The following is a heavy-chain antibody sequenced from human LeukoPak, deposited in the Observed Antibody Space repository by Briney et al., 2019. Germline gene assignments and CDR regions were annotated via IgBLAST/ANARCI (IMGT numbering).Heavy chain of an antibody. J-gene: IGHJ4*02. CDR3: ARVHYYGSGSYYDDY. V-gene: IGHV4-30-4*01. CDR2: IYYSGST. CDR1: GGSISSGDYY. Sequence: SQTLSLTCIVSGGSISSGDYYWSWIRQPPGKGLEWIGYIYYSGSTYYNPSLKSRVTISVDTPKNQFSLKLSSVTAADTAVYYCARVHYYGSGSYYDDYWGQGTLVTVSS. D-gene: IGHD3-10*01.